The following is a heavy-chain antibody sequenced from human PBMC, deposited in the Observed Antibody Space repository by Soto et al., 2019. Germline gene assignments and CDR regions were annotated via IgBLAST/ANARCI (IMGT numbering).Heavy chain of an antibody. D-gene: IGHD3-16*01. CDR1: GFTVSSNY. V-gene: IGHV3-66*01. Sequence: EVQLVESGGGLVQPGGSLRLSCAASGFTVSSNYMAWVRQAPGKGLEWVSIMYSDGTTYYADSVKGRFTISRDISKNTLALQMNSLRAEDTAVYYCARGITFGAAGYWGQGILVIVSS. J-gene: IGHJ4*02. CDR3: ARGITFGAAGY. CDR2: MYSDGTT.